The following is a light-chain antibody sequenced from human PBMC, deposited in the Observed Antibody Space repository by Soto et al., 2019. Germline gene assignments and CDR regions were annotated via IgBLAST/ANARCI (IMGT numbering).Light chain of an antibody. V-gene: IGKV3-15*01. CDR1: QRLSSN. J-gene: IGKJ5*01. CDR2: GAS. CDR3: QQYGSSIT. Sequence: EIVMTQSPATRSVAAGERATLSCRASQRLSSNLAWYQQKPGQAPRLLIYGASTRATGIQASFSGSGSGTEFTLTIRSLQSEDFAVYYCQQYGSSITXGQGTRRDIK.